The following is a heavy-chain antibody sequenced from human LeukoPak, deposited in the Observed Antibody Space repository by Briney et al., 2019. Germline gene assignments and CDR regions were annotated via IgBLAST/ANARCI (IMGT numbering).Heavy chain of an antibody. CDR1: GLSVSSNY. J-gene: IGHJ4*02. CDR2: INQDGSEK. V-gene: IGHV3-7*01. CDR3: YADFDLFDH. D-gene: IGHD2-2*01. Sequence: GGSLRLSCAASGLSVSSNYMSWVRQAPGQGLEWVANINQDGSEKYYVDSVKGRFSISRDNAKSSLYLQMDSLRAGDTAIYYCYADFDLFDHWGQGTLVTVSS.